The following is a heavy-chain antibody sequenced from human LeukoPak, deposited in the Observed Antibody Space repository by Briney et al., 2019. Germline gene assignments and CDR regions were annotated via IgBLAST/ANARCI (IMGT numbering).Heavy chain of an antibody. J-gene: IGHJ3*02. CDR3: ASGGSSGWYPIDAFDI. Sequence: SETLSLTCTVSGGSISSYYWSWIRQPPGKGLEWIGYIYYSGSTNYNPSLKSRVTISVDTSKNQFSLKLSSVTAADTAVYYCASGGSSGWYPIDAFDIWGQGTMVTVSS. D-gene: IGHD6-19*01. CDR1: GGSISSYY. V-gene: IGHV4-59*01. CDR2: IYYSGST.